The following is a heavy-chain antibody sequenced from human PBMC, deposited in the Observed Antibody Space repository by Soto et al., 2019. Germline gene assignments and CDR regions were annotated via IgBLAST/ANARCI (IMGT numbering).Heavy chain of an antibody. CDR1: GYSISSGYY. D-gene: IGHD3-22*01. CDR3: AVSNYYDSSGYYESWSWFDP. J-gene: IGHJ5*02. Sequence: PSETLSLTCAVSGYSISSGYYWGWIRQPPGKGLEWIGSIYHGGGTYYNPSLKSRVTISVDTSKNQFSLKLSSVTAADTAVYYCAVSNYYDSSGYYESWSWFDPWGQGTLVTV. V-gene: IGHV4-38-2*01. CDR2: IYHGGGT.